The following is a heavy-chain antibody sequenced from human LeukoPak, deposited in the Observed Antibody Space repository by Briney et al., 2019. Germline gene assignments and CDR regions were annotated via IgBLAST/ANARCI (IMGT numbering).Heavy chain of an antibody. Sequence: GGSLRLSCAASGFTFISYEMNWVRQAPGKGLEWVSYISSSGSTIYYADSVKGRFTISIDNAKNSLYLQMNSLRAEDTAGYYCAKVDYVDYVWNWYFDLWGRGTLVTVSS. J-gene: IGHJ2*01. CDR2: ISSSGSTI. CDR3: AKVDYVDYVWNWYFDL. V-gene: IGHV3-48*03. D-gene: IGHD4-17*01. CDR1: GFTFISYE.